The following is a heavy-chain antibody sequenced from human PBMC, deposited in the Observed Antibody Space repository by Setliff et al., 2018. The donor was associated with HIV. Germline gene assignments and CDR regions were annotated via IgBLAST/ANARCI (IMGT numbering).Heavy chain of an antibody. V-gene: IGHV3-15*01. CDR2: IKSKTDGGTT. CDR1: GITFGNAW. CDR3: ATVAHSSALDY. Sequence: GGSLRLSCAVSGITFGNAWMSWVRQAPGKGLEWVGRIKSKTDGGTTDYAAPVKDRFTISRDDSKNTLYLQMNSLKSEDTAVYYCATVAHSSALDYWGQGTLVTVSS. J-gene: IGHJ4*02. D-gene: IGHD6-19*01.